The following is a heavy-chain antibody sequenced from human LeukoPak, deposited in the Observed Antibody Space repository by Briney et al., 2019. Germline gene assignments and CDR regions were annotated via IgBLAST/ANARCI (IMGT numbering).Heavy chain of an antibody. V-gene: IGHV3-30-3*01. J-gene: IGHJ3*02. CDR2: ISYDGSNK. Sequence: GGSLRLSCAASGFTFSSYAMHWVRQAPGKGLEWVAVISYDGSNKYYADSVKGRFTISRDNSKNTLYLQMNSLRAEDTAVYYCTTDGAFDIWGQGTMVTVSS. CDR3: TTDGAFDI. CDR1: GFTFSSYA.